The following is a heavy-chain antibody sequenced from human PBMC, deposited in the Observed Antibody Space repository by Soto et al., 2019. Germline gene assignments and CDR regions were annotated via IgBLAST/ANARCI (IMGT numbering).Heavy chain of an antibody. CDR1: GGSISSYY. D-gene: IGHD3-3*01. CDR2: IYYSGST. J-gene: IGHJ6*03. CDR3: ARDRTFITIFGVAPAPSYDYYMDV. Sequence: SETLSLTCTVSGGSISSYYWSWIRQPPGKGLEWIGYIYYSGSTNYNPSLKSRVTISVDTSKNQFSLKLSSVTAADTAVYYCARDRTFITIFGVAPAPSYDYYMDVWGKGTGVT. V-gene: IGHV4-59*01.